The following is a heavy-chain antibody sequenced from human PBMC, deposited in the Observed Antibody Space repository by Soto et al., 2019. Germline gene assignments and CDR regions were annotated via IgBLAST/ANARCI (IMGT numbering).Heavy chain of an antibody. CDR2: INPNNGGT. D-gene: IGHD1-26*01. CDR1: GYTFTDYY. Sequence: ASVKVSCKASGYTFTDYYMHWVRQAPGQGLEWMGWINPNNGGTNYAQKFQDWVTMTRDTSISTAYMELSRLRSDDTAVLYCARASSGSYSNWFDPWGQGTLVTVSS. V-gene: IGHV1-2*04. CDR3: ARASSGSYSNWFDP. J-gene: IGHJ5*02.